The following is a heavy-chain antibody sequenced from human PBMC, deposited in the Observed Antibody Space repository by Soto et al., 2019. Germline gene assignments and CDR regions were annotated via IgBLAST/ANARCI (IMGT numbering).Heavy chain of an antibody. CDR3: AGGMVFGVVITNFDY. D-gene: IGHD3-3*01. CDR2: ISSSSSTI. V-gene: IGHV3-48*01. J-gene: IGHJ4*02. Sequence: VQLVESGGGLVQPGGSLRLSCAASGFTFSSYSMNWVRQAPGKGLEWVSYISSSSSTIYYADSVKGRFTISRDNAKNSLYLQMNSLRAEDTAVYYCAGGMVFGVVITNFDYWGQGTLVTVSS. CDR1: GFTFSSYS.